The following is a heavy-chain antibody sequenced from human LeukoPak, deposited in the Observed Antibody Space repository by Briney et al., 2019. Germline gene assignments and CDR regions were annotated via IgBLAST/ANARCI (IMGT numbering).Heavy chain of an antibody. J-gene: IGHJ4*02. Sequence: PGGSLRLSCVVSGFPFSNAWMSWVRQAPGKGLEWVGRIKSKTDGGTTDYAAPVKGRFTISRDDSKNTLYLQMNSLKTEDTAVYYCTTVSDYVWFGELLDYWGQGTLVTVSS. V-gene: IGHV3-15*01. D-gene: IGHD3-10*01. CDR2: IKSKTDGGTT. CDR3: TTVSDYVWFGELLDY. CDR1: GFPFSNAW.